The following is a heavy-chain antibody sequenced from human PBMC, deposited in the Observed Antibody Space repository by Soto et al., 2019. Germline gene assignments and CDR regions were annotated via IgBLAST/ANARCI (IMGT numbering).Heavy chain of an antibody. V-gene: IGHV1-8*01. J-gene: IGHJ6*03. CDR2: MNPNSGNT. CDR3: QFSSTFNIAARPKDIHYMEV. D-gene: IGHD6-6*01. Sequence: ASVKVSCKASGYTFTSYDINWVRQATGQGLEWMGWMNPNSGNTGYAQKFQGRVTMTRNTSISTAYMELSSLRSEDTAVYYCQFSSTFNIAARPKDIHYMEVWCKGTTVTV. CDR1: GYTFTSYD.